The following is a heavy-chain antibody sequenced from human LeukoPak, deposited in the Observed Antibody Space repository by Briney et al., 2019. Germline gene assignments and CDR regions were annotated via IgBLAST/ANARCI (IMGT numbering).Heavy chain of an antibody. V-gene: IGHV4-38-2*02. Sequence: PGGSLRLSCAASGFTFSDHYMDWIRQPPGKGLEWIGSIYYSGSTYYNPSLKSRVTISVDTSKNQFSLKLSSVTAADTAVYYCARETQRARTFRNAFDIWGQGTMVTVSS. CDR2: IYYSGST. CDR3: ARETQRARTFRNAFDI. J-gene: IGHJ3*02. CDR1: GFTFSDHY. D-gene: IGHD2/OR15-2a*01.